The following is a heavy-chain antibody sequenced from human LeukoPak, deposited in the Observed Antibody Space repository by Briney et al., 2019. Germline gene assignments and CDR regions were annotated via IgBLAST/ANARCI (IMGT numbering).Heavy chain of an antibody. CDR3: AKDGEYCTNRVCYIDY. CDR2: ISGSGGST. J-gene: IGHJ4*02. CDR1: GFTFSSYA. D-gene: IGHD2-8*01. V-gene: IGHV3-23*01. Sequence: GGSLRLSCAASGFTFSSYAMSWVRQAPGKGLEWVSAISGSGGSTYYADSVKGRFTISRDNSKNTLYLQMNSLRAEDTAVYYCAKDGEYCTNRVCYIDYWGQETLVTVSS.